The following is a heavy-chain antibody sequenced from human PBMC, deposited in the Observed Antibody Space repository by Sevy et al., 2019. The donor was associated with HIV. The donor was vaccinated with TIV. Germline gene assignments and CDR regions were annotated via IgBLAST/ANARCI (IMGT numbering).Heavy chain of an antibody. CDR2: ISYDGSNK. J-gene: IGHJ4*02. CDR3: ARDRTDSSGWKYYFDY. Sequence: GGSLRLSCAASGFTFSSYAMHWVRQAPGKGLEWVAVISYDGSNKYYADSGKGRFTISRDNSKNTLYLQMNSLRAEDTAVYYCARDRTDSSGWKYYFDYWGQGTLVTVSS. V-gene: IGHV3-30-3*01. D-gene: IGHD6-19*01. CDR1: GFTFSSYA.